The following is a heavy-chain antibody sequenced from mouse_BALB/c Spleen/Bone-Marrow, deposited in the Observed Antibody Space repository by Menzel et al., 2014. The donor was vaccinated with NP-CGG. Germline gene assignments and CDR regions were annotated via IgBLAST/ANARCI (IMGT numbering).Heavy chain of an antibody. J-gene: IGHJ4*01. D-gene: IGHD1-1*02. CDR2: INPSNGRT. V-gene: IGHV1S81*02. Sequence: QVTLKESGAELVKPGASVKLSCKASGYTFTSYWMHWVKQRPGQGLEWIGEINPSNGRTNYNEKFKSKATLTVDKSSSTAYMQLSSLTSEDSAVYYCARGGGSYYAMDYWGQGTSVTVSS. CDR3: ARGGGSYYAMDY. CDR1: GYTFTSYW.